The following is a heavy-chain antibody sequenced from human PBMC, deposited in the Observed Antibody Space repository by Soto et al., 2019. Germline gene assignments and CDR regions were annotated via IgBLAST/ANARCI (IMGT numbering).Heavy chain of an antibody. V-gene: IGHV4-34*01. CDR1: GGSFSGYY. CDR2: INHSGST. CDR3: ARGRRITMVRGVITPSNWFDP. D-gene: IGHD3-10*01. Sequence: QVQLQQWGAGLLKPSETLSLTCAVYGGSFSGYYWSWIRQPPGKGLEWIGEINHSGSTNYNPSLKSRVTISVDTSKNPFSLKLSSVTAADTAVYYCARGRRITMVRGVITPSNWFDPWGQGTLVTVSS. J-gene: IGHJ5*02.